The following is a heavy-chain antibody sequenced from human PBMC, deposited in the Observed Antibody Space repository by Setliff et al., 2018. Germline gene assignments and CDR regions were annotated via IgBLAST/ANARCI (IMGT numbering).Heavy chain of an antibody. D-gene: IGHD5-12*01. V-gene: IGHV1-2*02. Sequence: GASVKVSCKASGYTFTDYYIHWVRQAPGQGLEWMGWINPLSTATKYAQRFQDRVATTRDTSMNTAYMELMRLTSDDTALYYCARVARKSRPLSYFDKWGQGTQVTVSS. CDR1: GYTFTDYY. CDR2: INPLSTAT. J-gene: IGHJ4*02. CDR3: ARVARKSRPLSYFDK.